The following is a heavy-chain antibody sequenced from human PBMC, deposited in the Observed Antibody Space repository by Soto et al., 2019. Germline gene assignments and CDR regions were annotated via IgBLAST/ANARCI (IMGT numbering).Heavy chain of an antibody. J-gene: IGHJ5*02. Sequence: PGGSLRLSCAASGFTCSSYAMSWVRQAPGQGLEWVSAITNSGGSTYYADSVKGRFTISRDNSKNTLYLQMNSLRAEDTAVYYCAKSYSSSWSPNWFVPWGHGTLVTLSS. D-gene: IGHD6-13*01. V-gene: IGHV3-23*01. CDR2: ITNSGGST. CDR1: GFTCSSYA. CDR3: AKSYSSSWSPNWFVP.